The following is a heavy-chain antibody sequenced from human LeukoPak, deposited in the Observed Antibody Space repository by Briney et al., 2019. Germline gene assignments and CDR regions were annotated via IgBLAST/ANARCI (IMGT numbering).Heavy chain of an antibody. CDR1: GYTFTSYG. CDR3: VREIWSPWFYYYDSSAIYYFDY. J-gene: IGHJ4*02. D-gene: IGHD3-22*01. CDR2: FSAYNGNT. V-gene: IGHV1-18*01. Sequence: GATVKVSCKASGYTFTSYGISWVRQAPGQGLEWMGWFSAYNGNTNYAQKLQGRVTMTTDTSTSTAYMELRSLRSDDTAVYYCVREIWSPWFYYYDSSAIYYFDYWGQGTLVTVSS.